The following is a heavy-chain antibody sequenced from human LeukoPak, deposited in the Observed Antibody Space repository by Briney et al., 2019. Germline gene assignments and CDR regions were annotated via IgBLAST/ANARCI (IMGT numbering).Heavy chain of an antibody. CDR1: GFTFSGYW. CDR3: AELGITMIGGV. CDR2: ISSSSRYI. V-gene: IGHV3-21*01. J-gene: IGHJ6*04. Sequence: GGSLRLSCAASGFTFSGYWMNWVRQAPGKGLEWVSSISSSSRYIYYADSVKGRFTISRDNAKNSLYLQMNSLRAEDAAVYYCAELGITMIGGVWGKGTTVTISS. D-gene: IGHD3-10*02.